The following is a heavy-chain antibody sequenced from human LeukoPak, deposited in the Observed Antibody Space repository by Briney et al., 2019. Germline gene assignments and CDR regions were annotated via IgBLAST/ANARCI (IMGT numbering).Heavy chain of an antibody. CDR3: AKDRVGYCSSTSCEAY. CDR2: ISGSGGST. Sequence: GGSLRLSCAASGFTFSSYAMSWVRQAPGKGLEWVSAISGSGGSTYYADSVKGRFTISRDNSKNTLYLQMNSLRAEDTAVYYCAKDRVGYCSSTSCEAYWGQGTLVTVSS. CDR1: GFTFSSYA. J-gene: IGHJ4*02. V-gene: IGHV3-23*01. D-gene: IGHD2-2*01.